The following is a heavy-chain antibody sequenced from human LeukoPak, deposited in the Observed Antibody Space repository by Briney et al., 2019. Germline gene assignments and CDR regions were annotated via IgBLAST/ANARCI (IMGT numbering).Heavy chain of an antibody. V-gene: IGHV3-48*02. Sequence: GGSLRLSCAASGFTFSSYSMNWVRQAPGKGLGWVSYISSSSSTIYYADSVKGRFTISRDNAKNSLYLQMNSLRDEDTAVYYCARVTYYYDSSGYSPPRAEYFQHWGQGTLVTVSS. CDR1: GFTFSSYS. CDR2: ISSSSSTI. CDR3: ARVTYYYDSSGYSPPRAEYFQH. D-gene: IGHD3-22*01. J-gene: IGHJ1*01.